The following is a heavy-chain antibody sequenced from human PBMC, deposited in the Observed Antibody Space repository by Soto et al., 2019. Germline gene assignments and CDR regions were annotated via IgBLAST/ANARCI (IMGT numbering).Heavy chain of an antibody. CDR1: GGSFSGYY. V-gene: IGHV4-34*01. CDR3: ARSLAARMFTPYYYYGIDV. D-gene: IGHD6-6*01. J-gene: IGHJ6*02. Sequence: PPEKLSLTYAVYGGSFSGYYWSWIRQPPGKGLEWIGEINHSGSTNYNPSLKSRVTISVDTSKNQFSLKLSSVTAADTAVYYCARSLAARMFTPYYYYGIDVWGQWTTGSVS. CDR2: INHSGST.